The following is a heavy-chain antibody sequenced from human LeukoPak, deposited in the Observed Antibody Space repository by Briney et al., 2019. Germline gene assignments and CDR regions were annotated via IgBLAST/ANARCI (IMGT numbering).Heavy chain of an antibody. CDR1: GYSFTSYW. D-gene: IGHD3-22*01. CDR3: ARKYYYDSSGPYYFDY. CDR2: IYPGDSDT. V-gene: IGHV5-51*01. Sequence: GGSLKISCKGSGYSFTSYWIGWVRQMPGKGLEWMGIIYPGDSDTRYSPSFQGQVTISADKSISTAYLQWSSLKASDTAMYYCARKYYYDSSGPYYFDYWGQGTLVTVSS. J-gene: IGHJ4*02.